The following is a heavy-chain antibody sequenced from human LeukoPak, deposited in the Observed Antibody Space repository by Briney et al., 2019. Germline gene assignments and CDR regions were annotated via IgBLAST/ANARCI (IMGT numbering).Heavy chain of an antibody. CDR3: ASPRLNAGAFDI. Sequence: ASVKVSCKASGYTFTGYYMHWVRQAPGQGLEWMGWINPNSGGTNYAQKFQGRVTITADESTSTAYMELSSLRSEDTAVYYCASPRLNAGAFDIWGQGTMVTVSS. CDR2: INPNSGGT. J-gene: IGHJ3*02. V-gene: IGHV1-2*02. CDR1: GYTFTGYY.